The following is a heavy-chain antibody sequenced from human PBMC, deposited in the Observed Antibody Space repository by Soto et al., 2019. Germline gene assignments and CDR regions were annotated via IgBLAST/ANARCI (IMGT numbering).Heavy chain of an antibody. Sequence: EVQLLESGGGLVQPGGSLRLSCTASGFTFSSHAMTWVRQAPGKGLEWVSGLSDSGGSIYYADSVKGQFTISRDNSMNTLYLQMKTMRAEDTAVYYCAKVSSSWYAGFFDLWGQGTLVTVSS. V-gene: IGHV3-23*01. D-gene: IGHD6-13*01. J-gene: IGHJ4*02. CDR3: AKVSSSWYAGFFDL. CDR1: GFTFSSHA. CDR2: LSDSGGSI.